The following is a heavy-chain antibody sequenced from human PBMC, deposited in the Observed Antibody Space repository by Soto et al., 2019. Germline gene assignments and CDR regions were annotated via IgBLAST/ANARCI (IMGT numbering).Heavy chain of an antibody. D-gene: IGHD1-1*01. CDR2: ISAYNGNT. CDR1: GYTFTSYG. Sequence: QVQLVQSGAEVKKPGASVKVSCKASGYTFTSYGISWVRQAPGQGLEWMGWISAYNGNTNYAQKLQGRVTMTTDTSTSTAYMELRSLRSDDTAVYYWARDQEPSDRPGFLYYYYGMDVWGQGTTVTASS. J-gene: IGHJ6*02. CDR3: ARDQEPSDRPGFLYYYYGMDV. V-gene: IGHV1-18*01.